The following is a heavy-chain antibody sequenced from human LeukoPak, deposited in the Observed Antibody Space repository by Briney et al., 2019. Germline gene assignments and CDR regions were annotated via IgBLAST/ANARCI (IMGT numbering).Heavy chain of an antibody. Sequence: QTGGSLRLSCAAPEFTISRYWMSWVRQPPGSGLEWVASIKHDGSEKYYGDSVKGRFTLSRDNAYNSLYLQMNSLRAEDTAVYYCARGLLGAVTTFDYWGQGTLVTVSS. V-gene: IGHV3-7*03. CDR1: EFTISRYW. J-gene: IGHJ4*02. D-gene: IGHD4-11*01. CDR3: ARGLLGAVTTFDY. CDR2: IKHDGSEK.